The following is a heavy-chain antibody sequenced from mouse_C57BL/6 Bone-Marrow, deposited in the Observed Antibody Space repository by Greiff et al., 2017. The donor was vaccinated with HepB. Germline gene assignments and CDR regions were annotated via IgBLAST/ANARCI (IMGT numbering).Heavy chain of an antibody. D-gene: IGHD2-3*01. CDR1: GYTFTSYW. V-gene: IGHV1-50*01. CDR2: IDPSDSYT. Sequence: QVQLQQPGAELVKPGASVKLSCKASGYTFTSYWMQWVKQRPGQGLEWIGEIDPSDSYTNYNQKFKGKATLTVDTSSSTAYMQLSSLTSEDSAVYYCARRRGYSYYLDYWGQGTTLTVSS. J-gene: IGHJ2*01. CDR3: ARRRGYSYYLDY.